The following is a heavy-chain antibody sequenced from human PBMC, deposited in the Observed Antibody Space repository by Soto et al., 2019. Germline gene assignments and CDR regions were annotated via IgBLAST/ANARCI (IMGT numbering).Heavy chain of an antibody. CDR1: GYTFTYYP. CDR3: AREPLCGGRCYDNYFDP. V-gene: IGHV1-3*04. Sequence: ASVKVTCNTSGYTFTYYPIHWVRQAPGQRLEWMGWINICNGNTASSQKFQDRVTITRETSASTAYMELTSLRSEDTAVYYCAREPLCGGRCYDNYFDPWGQGTLVTVSS. D-gene: IGHD2-15*01. CDR2: INICNGNT. J-gene: IGHJ5*02.